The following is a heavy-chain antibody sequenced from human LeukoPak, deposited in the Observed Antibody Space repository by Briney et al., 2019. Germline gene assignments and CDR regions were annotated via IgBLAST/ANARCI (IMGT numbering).Heavy chain of an antibody. J-gene: IGHJ4*02. CDR1: GFTFSSYA. V-gene: IGHV3-23*01. CDR2: ISGSGGST. Sequence: PGESLRLSCAASGFTFSSYAMSWVRQAPGKGLEWVSAISGSGGSTYYADSVKGRFTISRDNSKNTLYLQMNSLRAEDTAVYYCAKEGNTVVTRLTIDYWGQGTLVTVYS. CDR3: AKEGNTVVTRLTIDY. D-gene: IGHD4-23*01.